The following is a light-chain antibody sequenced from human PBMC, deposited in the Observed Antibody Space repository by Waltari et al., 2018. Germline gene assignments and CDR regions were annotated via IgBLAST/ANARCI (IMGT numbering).Light chain of an antibody. Sequence: SYVATQPPSVSVAPGETARITCGGDNIGSYSVHLYQQRPGQAPILISRYDSDRPSGIPDRFSGFNSGNTATLTISRVEAGDEADYYCHVWHAALDPGVFGSGTEVTVL. CDR1: NIGSYS. V-gene: IGLV3-21*04. J-gene: IGLJ1*01. CDR2: YDS. CDR3: HVWHAALDPGV.